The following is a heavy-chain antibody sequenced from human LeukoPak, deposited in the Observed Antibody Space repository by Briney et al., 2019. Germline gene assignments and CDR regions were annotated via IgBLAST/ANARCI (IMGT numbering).Heavy chain of an antibody. Sequence: GGSLRISCAASGFTVSSNYMSWVRQAPGKGLEWVSVIYSGGSTYYADSVKGRFTISRDNSKNTLYLQMNSLRAEDTAVYYCARVGIVATMDYWGQGTLVTVSS. V-gene: IGHV3-53*01. CDR3: ARVGIVATMDY. D-gene: IGHD5-12*01. J-gene: IGHJ4*02. CDR2: IYSGGST. CDR1: GFTVSSNY.